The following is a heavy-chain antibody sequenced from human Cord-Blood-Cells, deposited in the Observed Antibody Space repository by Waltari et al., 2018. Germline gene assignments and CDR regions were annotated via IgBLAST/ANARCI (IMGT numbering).Heavy chain of an antibody. CDR3: ASSGWYNWFDP. D-gene: IGHD6-19*01. CDR1: GGSFSGYY. CDR2: INHSGST. V-gene: IGHV4-34*01. J-gene: IGHJ5*02. Sequence: QVQLQQWGAGLLKPSETLSLTCAVYGGSFSGYYCSWIRQPPGKGLEWIGEINHSGSTNYNPSLKSRVTISVDTSKNQFSLKLSSVTAADTAVYYCASSGWYNWFDPWGQGTLVTVSS.